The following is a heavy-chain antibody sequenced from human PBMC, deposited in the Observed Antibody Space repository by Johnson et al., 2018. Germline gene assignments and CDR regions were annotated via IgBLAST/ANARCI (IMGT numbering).Heavy chain of an antibody. D-gene: IGHD1-26*01. CDR1: GFTFSSYW. Sequence: VQLVESGGGLVQPGGSLRLSCAASGFTFSSYWMSWVRQAPGKGLEWVANIKQDGSEKYYVDSVKGRFTISRDNAKNSLYLQMNSLRAEDTAVYYCAKDPQRWGDYYDYYMDVWGKGTTVTVSS. CDR2: IKQDGSEK. J-gene: IGHJ6*03. CDR3: AKDPQRWGDYYDYYMDV. V-gene: IGHV3-7*01.